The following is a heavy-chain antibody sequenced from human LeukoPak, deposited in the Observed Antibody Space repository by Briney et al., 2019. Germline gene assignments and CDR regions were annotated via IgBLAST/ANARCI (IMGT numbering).Heavy chain of an antibody. CDR3: AGVASSSIDY. CDR1: GGTFSGYY. J-gene: IGHJ4*02. CDR2: INPGGST. Sequence: SETLSLTCAVYGGTFSGYYWSWIRQSPGKGLEWIGKINPGGSTNYNPSLESRVIISVDTSKNQFSLKLSSVTAADTAVYYCAGVASSSIDYWGQGTLVTVSS. V-gene: IGHV4-34*08. D-gene: IGHD6-6*01.